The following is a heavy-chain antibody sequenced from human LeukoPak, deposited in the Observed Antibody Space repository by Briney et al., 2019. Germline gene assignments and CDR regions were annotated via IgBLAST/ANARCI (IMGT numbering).Heavy chain of an antibody. V-gene: IGHV4-39*07. CDR3: ARAGELMVYAQLWVYNWFDP. CDR2: IYYSGST. J-gene: IGHJ5*02. D-gene: IGHD2-8*01. Sequence: KPSETLSLTCTVSGGSISSSSYYWGWIRQPPGKGLEWIGSIYYSGSTYYNPSLKSRVTISVDTSKNQFSLKLSSVTAADTAVYYCARAGELMVYAQLWVYNWFDPWGQGTLVTVSS. CDR1: GGSISSSSYY.